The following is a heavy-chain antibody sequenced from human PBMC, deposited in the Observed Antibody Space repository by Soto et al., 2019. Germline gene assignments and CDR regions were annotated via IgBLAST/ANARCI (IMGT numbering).Heavy chain of an antibody. J-gene: IGHJ4*02. Sequence: HPGGSLRFSCAASGFTFSTYWMHWVRQAPGKVLVWVSRINSDGSTTNYADSVKGRFTISRDNAKNTLYLQMNSLSADDTAVYYCARDLTDDNTYWGQGTLVSVSS. CDR2: INSDGSTT. CDR3: ARDLTDDNTY. CDR1: GFTFSTYW. D-gene: IGHD1-1*01. V-gene: IGHV3-74*01.